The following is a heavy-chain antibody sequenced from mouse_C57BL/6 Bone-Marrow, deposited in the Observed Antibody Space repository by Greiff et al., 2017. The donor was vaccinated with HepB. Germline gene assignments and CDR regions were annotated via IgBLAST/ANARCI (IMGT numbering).Heavy chain of an antibody. CDR1: GFNFKDYY. V-gene: IGHV14-2*01. CDR2: IDPEDGET. J-gene: IGHJ4*01. CDR3: ARGSRGAMDY. D-gene: IGHD1-1*01. Sequence: VQLQQSGAELVQPGASVKFSCTASGFNFKDYYMHWVKQWTEQGLEWIGRIDPEDGETKSDPKFQGKATITADTSSNTAYLQLSSLTSEATAVYYCARGSRGAMDYWGQGPSVTASS.